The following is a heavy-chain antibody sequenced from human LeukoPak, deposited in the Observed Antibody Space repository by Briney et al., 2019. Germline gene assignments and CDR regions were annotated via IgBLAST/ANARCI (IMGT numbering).Heavy chain of an antibody. J-gene: IGHJ6*02. V-gene: IGHV1-8*01. Sequence: SVKVSFKASGYPFTSYDINWVRQATGQGLEWMGWMNPNSGNTGYAQKFQGRVTMTRNTSISTAYMELSSLRSEDTAVYYCARGAYCSGGSCYYYYYGMDVWGQGTTVTVSS. CDR3: ARGAYCSGGSCYYYYYGMDV. CDR2: MNPNSGNT. CDR1: GYPFTSYD. D-gene: IGHD2-15*01.